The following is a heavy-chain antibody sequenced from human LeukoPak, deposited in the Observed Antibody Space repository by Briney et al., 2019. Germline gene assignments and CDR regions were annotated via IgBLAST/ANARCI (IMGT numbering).Heavy chain of an antibody. CDR3: AKADRRSDLPYYFDY. Sequence: PGGSLRLSCAASGFTASSNYMSWVRQAPGKGLEWVSVIYSGGSTYYADSVKGRFTISRDNSKNTLFLQMNSLRAEDTAVYYCAKADRRSDLPYYFDYWGQGTLVTVSS. V-gene: IGHV3-53*01. J-gene: IGHJ4*02. CDR1: GFTASSNY. CDR2: IYSGGST.